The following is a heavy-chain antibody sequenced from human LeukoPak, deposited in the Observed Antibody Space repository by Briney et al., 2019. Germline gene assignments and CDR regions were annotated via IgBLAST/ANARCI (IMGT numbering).Heavy chain of an antibody. D-gene: IGHD6-19*01. CDR2: INHSGST. J-gene: IGHJ4*02. Sequence: PSETLSLTCAVYGGSFSGYYWSWIRQPPGKGLEWIGEINHSGSTNYNPSLKSRVTISVDTSKNQFSLKLSSVTAADTAVYYCASGLGSGWTDYWGQGTLVTVSS. CDR3: ASGLGSGWTDY. V-gene: IGHV4-34*01. CDR1: GGSFSGYY.